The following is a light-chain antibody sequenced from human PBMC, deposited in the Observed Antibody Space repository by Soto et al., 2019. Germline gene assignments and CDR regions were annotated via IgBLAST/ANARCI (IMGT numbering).Light chain of an antibody. CDR1: VIGSIS. CDR2: DDS. CDR3: QVWDSSSDHVI. J-gene: IGLJ2*01. V-gene: IGLV3-21*02. Sequence: SYELIQPPSVSVAPGQTASITCGGNVIGSISVHWYQQKPGQAPVLVVFDDSDRPSGIPERFSGSNSRNTATLTISRVEAGDEADYYCQVWDSSSDHVIFGGGTKLTV.